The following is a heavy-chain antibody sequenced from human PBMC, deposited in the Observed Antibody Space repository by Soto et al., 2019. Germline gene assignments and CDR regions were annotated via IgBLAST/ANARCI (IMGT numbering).Heavy chain of an antibody. CDR2: TYYRSKWYN. CDR1: GDSVSSNSAA. Sequence: TCAISGDSVSSNSAAWNWIRQSPSRGLEWLGRTYYRSKWYNDYAVSVKSRITINPDTSKNQFSLQLNSVTPEDTAVYYCARASTDITFGGVIPSFDYWGQGTLVTVSS. D-gene: IGHD3-16*02. V-gene: IGHV6-1*01. J-gene: IGHJ4*02. CDR3: ARASTDITFGGVIPSFDY.